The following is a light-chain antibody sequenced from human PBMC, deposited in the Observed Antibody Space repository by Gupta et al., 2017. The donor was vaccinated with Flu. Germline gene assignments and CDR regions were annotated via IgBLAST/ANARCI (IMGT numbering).Light chain of an antibody. CDR1: QSLFYSSTNKNY. CDR3: NQYVTLHT. CDR2: WAS. V-gene: IGKV4-1*01. Sequence: IVITPSPGFLAVSLGARATINCRSSQSLFYSSTNKNYLSWYQQKPGQPPKRLIYWASSRESGVPDRFSGSGSGTDFTLTINNLQAEDVAVYFCNQYVTLHTFGQGTKLEIK. J-gene: IGKJ2*01.